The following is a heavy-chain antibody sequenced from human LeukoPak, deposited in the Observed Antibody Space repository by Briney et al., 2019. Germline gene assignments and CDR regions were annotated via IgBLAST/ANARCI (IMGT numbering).Heavy chain of an antibody. CDR1: GYSFSSYW. CDR3: ARHYNSGWYFDY. CDR2: IYPGDSAT. J-gene: IGHJ4*02. Sequence: GESLKISCKGSGYSFSSYWIGWVRQMPGKGLEWMGIIYPGDSATTYSPSFEGQVTISADKSISTAYLQWSGLKASDTAVYYCARHYNSGWYFDYWGQGTLVTV. V-gene: IGHV5-51*01. D-gene: IGHD6-19*01.